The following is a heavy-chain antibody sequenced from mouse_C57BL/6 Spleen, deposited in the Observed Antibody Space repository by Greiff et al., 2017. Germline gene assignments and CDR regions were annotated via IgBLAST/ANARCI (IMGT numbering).Heavy chain of an antibody. D-gene: IGHD4-1*01. CDR2: INPNNGGT. CDR1: GYTFTDYY. V-gene: IGHV1-26*01. J-gene: IGHJ2*01. Sequence: VQLQQSGPELVKPGASVKISCKASGYTFTDYYMNWVKQSHGKSLEWIGDINPNNGGTSYNQKFKGKATLTVDKSSSTAYMELRSLTSEDSAVYYCARSFNWAYFDYWGQGTTLTVSS. CDR3: ARSFNWAYFDY.